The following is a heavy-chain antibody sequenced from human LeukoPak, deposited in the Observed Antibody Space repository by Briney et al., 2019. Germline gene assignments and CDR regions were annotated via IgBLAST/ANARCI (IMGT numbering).Heavy chain of an antibody. D-gene: IGHD6-6*01. J-gene: IGHJ4*02. CDR2: MNPNSGNT. V-gene: IGHV1-8*01. CDR1: GYTLTSYD. Sequence: ASVKVSCKASGYTLTSYDINWVRQATGQGLEWMGWMNPNSGNTGYAQKFQGRVTMTRNTSISTAYMELSSLRSEDTAVYYCARGRSIAARWGYYFDYWGQGTLVTVSS. CDR3: ARGRSIAARWGYYFDY.